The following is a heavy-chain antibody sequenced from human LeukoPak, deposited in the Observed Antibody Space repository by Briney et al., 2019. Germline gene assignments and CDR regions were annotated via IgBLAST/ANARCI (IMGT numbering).Heavy chain of an antibody. V-gene: IGHV3-20*04. CDR2: INWNGGST. D-gene: IGHD3-10*01. CDR3: ARGPNYYGSGSPYYYYYYMDV. J-gene: IGHJ6*03. Sequence: GGSLRLSCAASGFTFDDYGMTWVRQTPGKGLEWVSGINWNGGSTGYADSVKGRFTISRDNAKNSLYLQMNSLRAEDTAVYYCARGPNYYGSGSPYYYYYYMDVWGKGTTVTISS. CDR1: GFTFDDYG.